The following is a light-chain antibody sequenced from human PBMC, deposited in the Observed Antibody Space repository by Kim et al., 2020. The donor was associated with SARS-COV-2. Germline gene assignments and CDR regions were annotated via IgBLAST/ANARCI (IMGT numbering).Light chain of an antibody. Sequence: VSPGERATLSCRASQSVSNGLAWYQQKPGQAPRLLFYSTSTRATGIPARFSGSGSGTEFTLTISSLQSEDFAVYYCQQYNDWPWTFGQGTKVDIK. J-gene: IGKJ1*01. CDR2: STS. CDR3: QQYNDWPWT. CDR1: QSVSNG. V-gene: IGKV3-15*01.